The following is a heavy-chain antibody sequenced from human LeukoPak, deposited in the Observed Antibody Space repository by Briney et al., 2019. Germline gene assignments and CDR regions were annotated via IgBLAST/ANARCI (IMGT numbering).Heavy chain of an antibody. D-gene: IGHD6-6*01. CDR3: ARLRSSSFYYYYMDV. Sequence: GGSLRLSCAASGFTFSSYSMNWVRQAPGKGLEWVSSISSSSSTIYYADSVKGRFTISRDNAKNSLYLQMNSLRAEDTAVYYCARLRSSSFYYYYMDVWGKGTTVTVSS. CDR2: ISSSSSTI. J-gene: IGHJ6*03. CDR1: GFTFSSYS. V-gene: IGHV3-21*04.